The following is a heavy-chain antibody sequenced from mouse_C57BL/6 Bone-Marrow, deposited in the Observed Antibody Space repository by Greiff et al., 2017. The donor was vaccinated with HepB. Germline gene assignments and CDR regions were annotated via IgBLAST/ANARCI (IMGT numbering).Heavy chain of an antibody. CDR3: ARKAYYYGSGDYAMDY. CDR1: GYAFSSYW. Sequence: VQLQQSGAELVKPGASVKISCKASGYAFSSYWMNWVKQRPGKGLEWIGQIYPGDGDTNYNGKFKGKATLTADKSSSTAYMQLSSLTSEDSAVYFCARKAYYYGSGDYAMDYWGQGTSVTVSS. V-gene: IGHV1-80*01. J-gene: IGHJ4*01. CDR2: IYPGDGDT. D-gene: IGHD1-1*01.